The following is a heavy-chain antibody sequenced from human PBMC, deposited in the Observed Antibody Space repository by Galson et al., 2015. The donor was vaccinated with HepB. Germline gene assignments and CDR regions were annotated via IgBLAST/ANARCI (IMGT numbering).Heavy chain of an antibody. Sequence: SLRLSCAVSGFTFSSYWMSWVRQAPGKGLEWVANIKQDGSEKYYVDSVKGRFTISRDNAKNTLYLQVNSLRDEDTAVYYCATGVPMGSTAKGYCHHCGPGTLVTVSS. V-gene: IGHV3-7*01. CDR2: IKQDGSEK. CDR3: ATGVPMGSTAKGYCHH. CDR1: GFTFSSYW. D-gene: IGHD2-21*02. J-gene: IGHJ1*01.